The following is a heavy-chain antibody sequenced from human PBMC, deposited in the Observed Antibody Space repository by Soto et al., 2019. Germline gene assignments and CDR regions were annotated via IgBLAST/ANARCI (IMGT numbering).Heavy chain of an antibody. V-gene: IGHV4-34*01. Sequence: SETLSLTCAVYGGSFSGYYWSWIRQPPGKGLEWIGEINHSGSTNYNPSLKSRVTISVETSKNQFSLKLSSVTAADTAVYYCARGPRGSMWPRGAPIGQYYFDYWGQGTLVTVSS. CDR1: GGSFSGYY. CDR2: INHSGST. D-gene: IGHD1-26*01. J-gene: IGHJ4*02. CDR3: ARGPRGSMWPRGAPIGQYYFDY.